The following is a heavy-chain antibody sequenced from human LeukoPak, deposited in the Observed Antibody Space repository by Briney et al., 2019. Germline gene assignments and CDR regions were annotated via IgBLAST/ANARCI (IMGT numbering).Heavy chain of an antibody. CDR1: GYSISSCYY. D-gene: IGHD3-10*01. Sequence: SETLSLTCAVSGYSISSCYYWDWIRQPPGKGLEWIGSIYHSGSTYYNPSLKSRVTISVDTSKNQFSLKLSSATAADTAVYYCARRVGSSGLRPNLQYYFDYWGQGTLVTVSS. V-gene: IGHV4-38-2*01. CDR3: ARRVGSSGLRPNLQYYFDY. CDR2: IYHSGST. J-gene: IGHJ4*02.